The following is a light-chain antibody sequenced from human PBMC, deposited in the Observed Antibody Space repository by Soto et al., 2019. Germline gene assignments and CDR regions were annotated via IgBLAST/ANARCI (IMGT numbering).Light chain of an antibody. CDR1: SSDVGGYKF. V-gene: IGLV2-14*01. CDR2: DVS. J-gene: IGLJ2*01. Sequence: QSALTQPASVSGSPGQSITISCTGTSSDVGGYKFVSWYQQHPGKAPKLMIYDVSNRPSGVSNRFSGSKSGNTASLTISGVQAEDEADYYCSSYTSSNTVIFGGGTKLTFL. CDR3: SSYTSSNTVI.